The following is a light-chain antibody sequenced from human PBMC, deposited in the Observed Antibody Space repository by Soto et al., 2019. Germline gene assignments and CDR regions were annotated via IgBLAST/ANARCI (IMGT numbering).Light chain of an antibody. Sequence: DIQMPQSPSALSASVGDRVAITCRASQSISSWLAWYQQKPGRAPKLLIFAASNLQSGVPSRFSGSGSGTDFTLTISRLQPEDFATYYCLQLYNFSWTFGQGTKVDIK. CDR2: AAS. V-gene: IGKV1-5*01. CDR1: QSISSW. CDR3: LQLYNFSWT. J-gene: IGKJ1*01.